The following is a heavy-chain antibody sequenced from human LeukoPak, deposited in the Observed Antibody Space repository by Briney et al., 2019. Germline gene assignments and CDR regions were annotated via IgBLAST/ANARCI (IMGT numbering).Heavy chain of an antibody. CDR2: IYSGGST. V-gene: IGHV3-53*01. CDR3: ARGGSMVRGVIIPDVGY. J-gene: IGHJ4*02. CDR1: GFTVSNNY. D-gene: IGHD3-10*01. Sequence: AGGSLRLSCAASGFTVSNNYMSWVRQAPGKGLEWVSVIYSGGSTYYADSVKGRFTISRDNSKNTLYLQMNSLRAEDTAVYYCARGGSMVRGVIIPDVGYWGQGTLVTVSS.